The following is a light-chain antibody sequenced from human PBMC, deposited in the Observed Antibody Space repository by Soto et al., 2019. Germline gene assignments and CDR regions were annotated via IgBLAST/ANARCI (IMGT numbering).Light chain of an antibody. CDR1: QSFSSSY. J-gene: IGKJ1*01. V-gene: IGKV3-20*01. CDR2: GAS. CDR3: QQYGRSPWT. Sequence: EIVLTQSPGTLSLSPGERATLSCRASQSFSSSYLAWYQQKPGQPPRLLIYGASIRATGIPDRFSGSGSGTDVTLTISRLEPDHFAVYYCQQYGRSPWTFGQGTKVEIK.